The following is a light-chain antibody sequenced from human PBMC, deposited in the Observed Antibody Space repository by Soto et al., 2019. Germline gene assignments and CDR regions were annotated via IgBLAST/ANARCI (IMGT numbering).Light chain of an antibody. V-gene: IGLV1-44*01. CDR3: AAWDDSLRAVV. J-gene: IGLJ2*01. Sequence: QAVVTQSPSASGTPGQRVTISCSGSTSNIGTYPVNWYQQLPGTAPTLLIFRNHQRPSGVPDRFSGSKSGTSASLAISGPQSADEADYYCAAWDDSLRAVVFGGGTKLTVL. CDR1: TSNIGTYP. CDR2: RNH.